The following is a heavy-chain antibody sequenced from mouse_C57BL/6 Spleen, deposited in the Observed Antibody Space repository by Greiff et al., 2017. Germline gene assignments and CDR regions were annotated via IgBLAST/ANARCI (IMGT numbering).Heavy chain of an antibody. J-gene: IGHJ1*03. V-gene: IGHV5-16*01. CDR1: GFTFSDYY. CDR2: INYDGSST. CDR3: ARGGDGYYWYFDV. Sequence: EVQRVESEGGLVQPGSSMKLSCTASGFTFSDYYMAWVRQVPEKCLEWVANINYDGSSTYYLDSLKSRFIIARDNAKNILYLQMSSLKSEDTATYYCARGGDGYYWYFDVWGTGTTVTVSS. D-gene: IGHD2-3*01.